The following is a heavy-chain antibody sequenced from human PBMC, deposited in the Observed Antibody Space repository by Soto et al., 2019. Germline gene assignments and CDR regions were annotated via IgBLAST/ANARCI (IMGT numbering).Heavy chain of an antibody. J-gene: IGHJ6*02. V-gene: IGHV3-30-3*01. CDR3: ARGSRPIAATPYCGMDV. D-gene: IGHD6-13*01. Sequence: QVQLVESGGGVVQPGRSLRLSCAASGFTFSSYAMHWVRQAPGKGLEWVAVISYDGINKYYADSVTGRFTISRDNSKNTLYVQMNSLRAEDTAVYYCARGSRPIAATPYCGMDVWGQGTTVTVSS. CDR1: GFTFSSYA. CDR2: ISYDGINK.